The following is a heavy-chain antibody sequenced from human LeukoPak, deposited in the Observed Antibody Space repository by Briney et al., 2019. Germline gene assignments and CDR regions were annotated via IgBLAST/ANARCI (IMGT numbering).Heavy chain of an antibody. CDR1: GYTFTSYG. J-gene: IGHJ4*02. Sequence: ASVKVSCKASGYTFTSYGISWVRQAPGQGLEWIGWISAYNGNTNYAQKLQGRVTMTTDTSTSTAYMELRSLRSDDTAVYYCARDLVVVPAAKARAGYWGQGTLVTVSS. CDR2: ISAYNGNT. D-gene: IGHD2-2*01. V-gene: IGHV1-18*01. CDR3: ARDLVVVPAAKARAGY.